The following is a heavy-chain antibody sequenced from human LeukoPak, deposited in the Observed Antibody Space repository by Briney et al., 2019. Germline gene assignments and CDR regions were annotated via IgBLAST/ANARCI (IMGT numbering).Heavy chain of an antibody. CDR1: GGSISSGDYY. D-gene: IGHD2-21*02. CDR2: IYYSGST. V-gene: IGHV4-30-4*08. Sequence: PSQTLSLTCTVSGGSISSGDYYWSWIRQPPGKGLEWIGYIYYSGSTYYNPSLKSRVTISVDTSKNQFSLKLSSVTAVDTAVYYCARVIRPGDYYYYYYMDVWGKGTTVTVSS. J-gene: IGHJ6*03. CDR3: ARVIRPGDYYYYYYMDV.